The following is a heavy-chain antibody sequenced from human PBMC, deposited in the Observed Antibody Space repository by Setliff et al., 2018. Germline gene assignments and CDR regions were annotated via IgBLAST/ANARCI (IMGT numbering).Heavy chain of an antibody. V-gene: IGHV4-39*02. J-gene: IGHJ3*01. CDR3: AKDRYSFGSQMYWNSFSL. CDR2: VYHRGST. CDR1: NGSLDRSGYY. Sequence: SETLSLTCTVSNGSLDRSGYYWGWIRQPPGKGLEWIASVYHRGSTYHNPSLKSRVTISVDMSRNQFSLQLKSVTAADTAVYYCAKDRYSFGSQMYWNSFSLWGPGTMVTVSS. D-gene: IGHD1-1*01.